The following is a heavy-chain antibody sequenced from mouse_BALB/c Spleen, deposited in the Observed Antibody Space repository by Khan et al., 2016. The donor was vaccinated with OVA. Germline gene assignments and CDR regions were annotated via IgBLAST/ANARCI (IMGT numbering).Heavy chain of an antibody. CDR1: GFSFSSYS. CDR3: TGHRVYYGSSPYFDY. Sequence: EVELVESGGGLVRPGGSLKLSCAASGFSFSSYSMSWVRQTPEKRLEWVATISSGGSYTYYPDSVKGRFTISRDNAKNTQHLQVNSLRSEDTAMYYCTGHRVYYGSSPYFDYGGQGTTLTVSS. CDR2: ISSGGSYT. V-gene: IGHV5-6-4*01. D-gene: IGHD1-1*01. J-gene: IGHJ2*01.